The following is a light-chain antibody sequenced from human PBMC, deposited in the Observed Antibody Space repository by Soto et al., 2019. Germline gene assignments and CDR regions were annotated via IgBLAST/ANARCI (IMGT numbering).Light chain of an antibody. V-gene: IGKV1-5*03. Sequence: DIQMTQSPSTLSASVGDRVTITCQASQSSSSWLAWYQQKPGKAPKLLIYKASTLKSGAPSRFSGSGSGTEFTLTISSLQPDDFATYYCQHYNSYSEAFGQGTKVDIK. J-gene: IGKJ1*01. CDR3: QHYNSYSEA. CDR1: QSSSSW. CDR2: KAS.